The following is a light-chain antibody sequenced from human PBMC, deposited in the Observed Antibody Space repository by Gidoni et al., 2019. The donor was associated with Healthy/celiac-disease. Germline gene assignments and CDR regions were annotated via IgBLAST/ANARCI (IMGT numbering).Light chain of an antibody. CDR2: AAS. V-gene: IGKV1-9*01. J-gene: IGKJ2*04. CDR1: QGISSY. CDR3: QQLNSYPRS. Sequence: DIQLTQSPSFLSASVGDRVTITCRASQGISSYLAWYQQKPGKAPKLLIYAASTLQSGVPSRLSGSGSGTEFTRTIGSLQPEDFATYYCQQLNSYPRSFGQGTKLEIK.